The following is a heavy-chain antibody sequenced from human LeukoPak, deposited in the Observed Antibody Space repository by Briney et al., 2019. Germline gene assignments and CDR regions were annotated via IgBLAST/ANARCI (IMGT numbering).Heavy chain of an antibody. CDR2: ITGSSGNT. Sequence: GGSLRLSCAASGFTFSNYAMSWVRQAPGKGLEWVSAITGSSGNTYYADSVKGRFTISRDNSKNTLYLQMNSLRDEDTAVYYCAKWEDFDVLTGYYVPDFWGQGTLVTVSS. CDR3: AKWEDFDVLTGYYVPDF. CDR1: GFTFSNYA. D-gene: IGHD3-9*01. J-gene: IGHJ4*02. V-gene: IGHV3-23*01.